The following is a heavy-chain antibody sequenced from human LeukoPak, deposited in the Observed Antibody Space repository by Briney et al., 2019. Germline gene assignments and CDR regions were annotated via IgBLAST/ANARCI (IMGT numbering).Heavy chain of an antibody. J-gene: IGHJ4*02. V-gene: IGHV1-8*03. D-gene: IGHD6-19*01. Sequence: ASVKVSCKASGYTFTSYGISWVRQAPGQGLEWMGWMDPNTGNTGYAQKFQGRVTITRDTSTNTAYMEMTSLSFDDTAVYYCARWSNSGWFDFDYWGQGSSVTVSS. CDR1: GYTFTSYG. CDR3: ARWSNSGWFDFDY. CDR2: MDPNTGNT.